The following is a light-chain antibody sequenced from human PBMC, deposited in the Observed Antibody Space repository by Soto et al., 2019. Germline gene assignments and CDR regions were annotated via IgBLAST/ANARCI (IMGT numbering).Light chain of an antibody. CDR3: SSYTSSSTSGV. J-gene: IGLJ1*01. CDR1: SSDVGGYKY. CDR2: EVS. V-gene: IGLV2-8*01. Sequence: QSVLTQPPSASGSPGQSVTISCTGTSSDVGGYKYVSWYQQHPGKAPKLMIFEVSRRPSGVPDRFSGSKSGNTASLTISGLQAEDEADYYCSSYTSSSTSGVFGTGTKLTVL.